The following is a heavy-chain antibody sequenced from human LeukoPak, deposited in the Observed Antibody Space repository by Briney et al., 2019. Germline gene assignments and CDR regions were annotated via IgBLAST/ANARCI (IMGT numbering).Heavy chain of an antibody. Sequence: PGGSLRLSCAASGFTVSSNYMSWVRQAPGKGLEWVSVIYSGGSTYYADSVKGRFTISRDNSKNTLYLQMNSLRAEDTAVYYCARDSVGYYYDSSGYPYDAFDIWGQGTMVTVSS. V-gene: IGHV3-53*01. CDR3: ARDSVGYYYDSSGYPYDAFDI. D-gene: IGHD3-22*01. CDR2: IYSGGST. CDR1: GFTVSSNY. J-gene: IGHJ3*02.